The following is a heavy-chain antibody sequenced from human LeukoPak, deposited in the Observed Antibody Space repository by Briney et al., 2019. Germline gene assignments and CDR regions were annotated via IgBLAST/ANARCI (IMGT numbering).Heavy chain of an antibody. J-gene: IGHJ6*03. V-gene: IGHV1-8*03. CDR3: ARGRLERRRRNYYYYYMDV. CDR2: MNPNSGNT. CDR1: GYTFTSYD. Sequence: ASVKVSCKASGYTFTSYDTDWVRQATGQGLEWMGWMNPNSGNTGYAQKFQGRVTITRNTSISTAYMELSSLRSEDTAVYYCARGRLERRRRNYYYYYMDVWGKGTTVTVSS. D-gene: IGHD1-1*01.